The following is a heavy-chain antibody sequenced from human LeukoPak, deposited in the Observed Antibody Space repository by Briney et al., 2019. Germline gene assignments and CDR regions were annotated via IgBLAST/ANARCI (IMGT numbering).Heavy chain of an antibody. V-gene: IGHV5-51*01. D-gene: IGHD3-22*01. CDR3: ARLYYYGSRGTKHYFDY. CDR2: IYPGDSDT. CDR1: GYTFTTYW. Sequence: GESLKISCQGSGYTFTTYWTGWVRQMPGKGLEWMGIIYPGDSDTRYSPSFQGQVTISADKSISTAYLQWSSLQASDTAIYYCARLYYYGSRGTKHYFDYWGQGTLVTVSS. J-gene: IGHJ4*02.